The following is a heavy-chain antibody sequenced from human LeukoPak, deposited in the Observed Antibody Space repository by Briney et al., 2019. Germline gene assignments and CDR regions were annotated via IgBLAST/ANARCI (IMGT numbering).Heavy chain of an antibody. CDR1: EFTFSSYA. J-gene: IGHJ4*02. D-gene: IGHD3-22*01. CDR2: ISGSGGST. CDR3: AGEWGGYYLIHLDY. Sequence: GGSLRLSCAASEFTFSSYAMSWVRQAPGKGLEWVSAISGSGGSTYYADSVKGRFTISRDNSKNTLYLQMNSLRAEDTAVYYCAGEWGGYYLIHLDYWGQGTLVTVSS. V-gene: IGHV3-23*01.